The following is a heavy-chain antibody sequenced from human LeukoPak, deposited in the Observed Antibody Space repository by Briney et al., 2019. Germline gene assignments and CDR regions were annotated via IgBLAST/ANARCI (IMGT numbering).Heavy chain of an antibody. Sequence: PSQTLSLTCTVSGGSISSGGYYWSWIRQHPGKGLEWIGYIYYSGSTYYNPSLKSRVTISVDTSKNQFSLKLSSVTAADTAVYYCARRAIGVLMVYAHSPMGAFDIWGQGTMVTVSS. V-gene: IGHV4-31*03. CDR3: ARRAIGVLMVYAHSPMGAFDI. CDR1: GGSISSGGYY. J-gene: IGHJ3*02. D-gene: IGHD2-8*01. CDR2: IYYSGST.